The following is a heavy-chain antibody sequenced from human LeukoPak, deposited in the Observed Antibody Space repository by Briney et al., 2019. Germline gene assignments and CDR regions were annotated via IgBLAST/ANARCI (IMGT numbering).Heavy chain of an antibody. V-gene: IGHV4-4*02. CDR1: GGSISSSNW. D-gene: IGHD5-18*01. J-gene: IGHJ6*02. CDR3: AREMAYTYGPLGYYYGMDV. Sequence: SGTLSLTCAVSGGSISSSNWWSWVRQPPGKGLEWIGEIYHSGTTNYNPSLQSRVSTSVDISENQFSLNLSSVTAADTAVYYCAREMAYTYGPLGYYYGMDVWGQGTTVTVSS. CDR2: IYHSGTT.